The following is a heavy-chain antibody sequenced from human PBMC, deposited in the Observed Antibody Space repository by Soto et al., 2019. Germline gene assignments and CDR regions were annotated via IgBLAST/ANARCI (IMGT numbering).Heavy chain of an antibody. V-gene: IGHV1-46*01. D-gene: IGHD3-16*01. Sequence: ASVNVSCQASVYTFTRYYMHWVRQAPGQGLEWMGIINPRGGSTSYAQKFQGRVTMTRDTSTSTVYMELSSLRSEDTAVYYCARPKRALIQSPLDYWGQGTLVTVSS. J-gene: IGHJ4*02. CDR2: INPRGGST. CDR3: ARPKRALIQSPLDY. CDR1: VYTFTRYY.